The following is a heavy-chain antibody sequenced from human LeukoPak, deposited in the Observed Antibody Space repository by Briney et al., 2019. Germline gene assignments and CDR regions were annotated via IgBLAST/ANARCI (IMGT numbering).Heavy chain of an antibody. CDR3: ARQIASAGTAGFDF. Sequence: SETLSLTCTVSGGSISSYYWSWIRQPPGKGKEWIGYISTSGSTNYNPSLKSRVTMSVDTSKNQFSLRLRSVTAADTAVYYCARQIASAGTAGFDFWGQGALVTVSS. J-gene: IGHJ4*02. V-gene: IGHV4-4*09. CDR2: ISTSGST. CDR1: GGSISSYY. D-gene: IGHD6-13*01.